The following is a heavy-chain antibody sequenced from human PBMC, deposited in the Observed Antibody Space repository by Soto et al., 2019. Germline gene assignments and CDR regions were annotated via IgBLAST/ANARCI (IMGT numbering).Heavy chain of an antibody. J-gene: IGHJ4*01. CDR1: GFTFSSYA. CDR2: IRVSGGST. D-gene: IGHD2-15*01. V-gene: IGHV3-23*01. CDR3: ANVASAGY. Sequence: EVQLLESGGGLVQPGGSLRLSCVASGFTFSSYAMSWVRQAPGKGLEWVSTIRVSGGSTYYPDFVKGRFTISRDNSKNTLLLQMNSLRAEDTAVYYCANVASAGYWGQGTLVTVSS.